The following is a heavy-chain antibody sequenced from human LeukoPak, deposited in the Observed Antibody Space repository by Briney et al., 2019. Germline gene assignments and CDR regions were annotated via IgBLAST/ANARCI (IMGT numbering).Heavy chain of an antibody. D-gene: IGHD4-23*01. CDR3: ARDPHYGGNSLYDY. V-gene: IGHV3-21*01. Sequence: PGGSLRLSCAASGFTFSSYSMNWVRQAPGKGLEWVSSISSSSSYIYYADSVKGRFTISRDNAKNSLYLQMNSLRAEDTAVYYCARDPHYGGNSLYDYWGQGTLVTVSS. CDR1: GFTFSSYS. CDR2: ISSSSSYI. J-gene: IGHJ4*02.